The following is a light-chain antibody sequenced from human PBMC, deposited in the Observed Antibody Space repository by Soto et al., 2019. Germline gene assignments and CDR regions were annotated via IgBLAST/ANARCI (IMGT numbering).Light chain of an antibody. CDR2: NSN. CDR3: SAWDDSIYGPV. CDR1: SSNLGSNP. V-gene: IGLV1-44*01. Sequence: QSVLTQPPSASVTPGQRVTISCSGSSSNLGSNPVNWYLHLPGTAPKLLIYNSNQRPSGVPVRFSGSKSGTSASLAISGVQSEDEADYFCSAWDDSIYGPVFGGGTKLTVL. J-gene: IGLJ2*01.